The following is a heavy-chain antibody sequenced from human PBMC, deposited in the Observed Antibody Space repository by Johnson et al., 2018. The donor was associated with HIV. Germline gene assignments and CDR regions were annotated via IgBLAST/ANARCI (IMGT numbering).Heavy chain of an antibody. V-gene: IGHV3-30*03. Sequence: QVQLVESGGGLVQPGGSLRLSCAASGFTFDDYGMSWVRQAPGKGLEWVAVISYDESNKYYADSVKGRFTISRDNAKNTLYLQMNRLRAEDTAVYYCALSGGAAAYDAFDIWGQGTMVTVSS. CDR3: ALSGGAAAYDAFDI. CDR1: GFTFDDYG. J-gene: IGHJ3*02. CDR2: ISYDESNK. D-gene: IGHD6-13*01.